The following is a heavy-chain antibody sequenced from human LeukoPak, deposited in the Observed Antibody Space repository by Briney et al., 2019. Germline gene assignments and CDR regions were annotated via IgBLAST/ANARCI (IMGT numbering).Heavy chain of an antibody. CDR1: GGSISSSSYY. V-gene: IGHV4-39*07. D-gene: IGHD3-22*01. CDR3: ARDMYYYDSSGRCDAFDI. Sequence: SGTLSLTCTVSGGSISSSSYYWGWIRQPPGKGLEWIGSIYYSGSTYYNPSLKSRVTISVDTSKNQFSLKLSSVTAADTAVYYCARDMYYYDSSGRCDAFDIWGQGTMVTVSS. J-gene: IGHJ3*02. CDR2: IYYSGST.